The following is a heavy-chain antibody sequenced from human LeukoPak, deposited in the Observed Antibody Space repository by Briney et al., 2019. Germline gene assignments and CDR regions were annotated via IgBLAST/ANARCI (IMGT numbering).Heavy chain of an antibody. CDR2: FDPEDGET. J-gene: IGHJ4*02. CDR3: ALVGAALFDY. V-gene: IGHV1-24*01. CDR1: GYTLTELS. D-gene: IGHD1-26*01. Sequence: ASVKVSCKVSGYTLTELSIHWVRQAPGKGLEWMGGFDPEDGETIYAQKFQGRVTMTENTSTDTAYMELSSLRSEDTAVYYCALVGAALFDYWGQGTLVTVSS.